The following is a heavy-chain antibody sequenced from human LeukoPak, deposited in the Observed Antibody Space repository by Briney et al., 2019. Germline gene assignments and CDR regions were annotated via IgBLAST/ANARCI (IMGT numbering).Heavy chain of an antibody. CDR3: AKDRRIVAVGPRRTIKNWLDP. D-gene: IGHD6-13*01. CDR1: GFTFNNFA. J-gene: IGHJ5*02. CDR2: IIGSGGST. V-gene: IGHV3-23*01. Sequence: GGSLRLSCVGSGFTFNNFAMDWVRLTPRKGLQWVSGIIGSGGSTYYADSVKGRFTISRDNSKNTLYLQMKSLRAEDTAVYYCAKDRRIVAVGPRRTIKNWLDPWGQGTLVTVSS.